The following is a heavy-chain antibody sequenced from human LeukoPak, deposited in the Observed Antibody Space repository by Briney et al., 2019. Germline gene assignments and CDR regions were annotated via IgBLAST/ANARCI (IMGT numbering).Heavy chain of an antibody. CDR1: GGSISSGGYY. Sequence: SQTLSLTCTVSGGSISSGGYYWSWISQHPGKGLEWIGYIYYSGSTYYNPSLKSRVTISVDTSKNQFSLKLSSVTAADTAVYYCARDQRDDSSGYYGGNWFDPWGQGTLVTVSS. CDR3: ARDQRDDSSGYYGGNWFDP. V-gene: IGHV4-31*03. D-gene: IGHD3-22*01. CDR2: IYYSGST. J-gene: IGHJ5*02.